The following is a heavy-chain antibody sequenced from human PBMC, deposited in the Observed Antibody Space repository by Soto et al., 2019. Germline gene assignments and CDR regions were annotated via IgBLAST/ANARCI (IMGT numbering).Heavy chain of an antibody. CDR2: IYGTGNT. Sequence: QLQLQESGPGLVKPSETLSLSCTVSGGSITSSFYWGWSRQPPGKGLEWVGSIYGTGNTYYNPSLQGRVTTSADTPKHPFSLNLISVTAADSAVYYCRSSSRSSTDVWGQGARVNVSS. D-gene: IGHD6-13*01. J-gene: IGHJ6*02. CDR1: GGSITSSFY. CDR3: RSSSRSSTDV. V-gene: IGHV4-39*01.